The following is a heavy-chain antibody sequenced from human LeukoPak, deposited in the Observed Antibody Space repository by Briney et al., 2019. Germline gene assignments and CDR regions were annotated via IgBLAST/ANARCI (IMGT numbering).Heavy chain of an antibody. V-gene: IGHV4-39*01. CDR2: IYYSGST. D-gene: IGHD5-12*01. J-gene: IGHJ4*02. CDR3: ARASRDGYKEHFDY. Sequence: PSETLSLTCTVSGGSISSSSYYWGWIRQPPGKGLEWIGSIYYSGSTYYNPSLKSRVTISVDTSKNQFSLKLSSVTAADTAVYYCARASRDGYKEHFDYWGQGTLVTVSS. CDR1: GGSISSSSYY.